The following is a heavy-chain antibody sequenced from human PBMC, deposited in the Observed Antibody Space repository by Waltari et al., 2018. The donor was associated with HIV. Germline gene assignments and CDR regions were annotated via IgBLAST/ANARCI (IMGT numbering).Heavy chain of an antibody. CDR2: IWYDGTKK. V-gene: IGHV3-33*01. CDR3: ARDEGSGSPSYYYYYGMDV. D-gene: IGHD3-10*01. CDR1: GFTFSSYG. J-gene: IGHJ6*02. Sequence: QVQLVESGGGVVQPGRSLRLSCAASGFTFSSYGMHWVRQAQGKGLGWVAVIWYDGTKKYYEDSWKGRFTISRDNSKNTLYRQMNSRRAEDTAVYYCARDEGSGSPSYYYYYGMDVWGQGTTVTVSS.